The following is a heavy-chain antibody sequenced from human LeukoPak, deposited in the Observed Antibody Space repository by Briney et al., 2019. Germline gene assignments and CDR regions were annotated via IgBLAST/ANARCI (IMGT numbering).Heavy chain of an antibody. CDR2: VYYNGDT. D-gene: IGHD3-22*01. Sequence: PSENLSLTCTVSGASISSNSFYWGWIRQPPGKGLEWIGTVYYNGDTFYNPSLKSRVSMSVDTSASQFSLKLSSVTAADTATYYCARQYYDRTGYYYFDHWTQGTLVTVSS. CDR3: ARQYYDRTGYYYFDH. CDR1: GASISSNSFY. J-gene: IGHJ4*02. V-gene: IGHV4-39*01.